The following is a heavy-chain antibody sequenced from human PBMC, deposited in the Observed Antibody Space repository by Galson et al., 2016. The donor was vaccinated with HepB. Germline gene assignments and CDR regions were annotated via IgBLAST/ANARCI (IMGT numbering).Heavy chain of an antibody. CDR3: ARHLTTSGTRGFDY. D-gene: IGHD6-13*01. CDR2: TFVDGNT. J-gene: IGHJ4*02. CDR1: GGSISSSSYY. Sequence: SETLSLTCTVSGGSISSSSYYWGWIRQPPGKGLEWIGETFVDGNTHYHPSLTSRITISVDKSKNQLSLKLMSVTAADTAVYYCARHLTTSGTRGFDYWGPGTLVTVSS. V-gene: IGHV4-39*07.